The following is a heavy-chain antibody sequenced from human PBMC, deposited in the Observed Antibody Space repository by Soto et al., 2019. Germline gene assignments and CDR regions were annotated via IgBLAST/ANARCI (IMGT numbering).Heavy chain of an antibody. D-gene: IGHD3-22*01. J-gene: IGHJ4*02. CDR3: ARATYYYDSSGYSDRVLDY. V-gene: IGHV4-31*03. CDR1: GGSISSGGYY. CDR2: IYYSGNT. Sequence: QVQLQESGPGLVKPSQTLSLTCTVSGGSISSGGYYWSWIRQHPGKGLEWIGYIYYSGNTYYNPSLKSRVTISEDTSKNQFSLKLSSVTAADTAVYYCARATYYYDSSGYSDRVLDYWGLGTLVTVSS.